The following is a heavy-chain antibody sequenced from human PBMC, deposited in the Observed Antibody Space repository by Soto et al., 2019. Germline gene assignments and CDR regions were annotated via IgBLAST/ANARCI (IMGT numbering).Heavy chain of an antibody. D-gene: IGHD3-16*01. V-gene: IGHV3-64D*06. CDR3: SRGELLSSRGFFDY. CDR1: GFTFSNYV. J-gene: IGHJ4*02. Sequence: EVQLVESGGGLVQPGGSLRLSCSASGFTFSNYVMHWVRQAPGKGLEYVSAIRSNGGTTYYADSVKGRFTISRDNSKNTLYLQMTSLRAEDTAVYYCSRGELLSSRGFFDYWGQGTLVTVSS. CDR2: IRSNGGTT.